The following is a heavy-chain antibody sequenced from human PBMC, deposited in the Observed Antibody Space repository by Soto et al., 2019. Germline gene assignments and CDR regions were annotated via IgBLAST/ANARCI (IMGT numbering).Heavy chain of an antibody. CDR1: GGSISSYY. CDR2: IYYSGST. J-gene: IGHJ2*01. CDR3: AREGGSGSPHWYFNV. Sequence: SETLSLTCTVSGGSISSYYWSWIRQPPGKGLEWIGYIYYSGSTNYNPSLKSRVTISVDTSKNHFSLKLSSVTAADTAVYYCAREGGSGSPHWYFNVWGRGTLVTVSS. V-gene: IGHV4-59*12. D-gene: IGHD1-26*01.